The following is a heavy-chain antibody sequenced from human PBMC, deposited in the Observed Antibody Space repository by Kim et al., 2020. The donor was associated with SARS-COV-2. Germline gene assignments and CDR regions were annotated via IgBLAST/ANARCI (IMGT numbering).Heavy chain of an antibody. V-gene: IGHV3-74*01. J-gene: IGHJ4*02. CDR2: T. Sequence: TTYAECVKGRFTISRDNAEKTLYLQMSSLTADDTAMYFCARDVSGADDYWGQGTLVTVSS. D-gene: IGHD3-10*01. CDR3: ARDVSGADDY.